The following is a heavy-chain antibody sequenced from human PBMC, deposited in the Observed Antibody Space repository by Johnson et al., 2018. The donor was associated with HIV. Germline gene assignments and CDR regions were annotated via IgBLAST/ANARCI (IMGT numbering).Heavy chain of an antibody. CDR2: ISYDGRNK. CDR1: GFTFSTYA. J-gene: IGHJ3*02. V-gene: IGHV3-30*14. CDR3: AREEANGAFDI. Sequence: VQLVESGGGVVQPGRSLRLSCAASGFTFSTYAMHWVRQAPGKGLEWVACISYDGRNKHYAGSVKGRFTISRDNAKNTLYLQMNSLRAGDTAVYYCAREEANGAFDIWGQGTMVTVSS.